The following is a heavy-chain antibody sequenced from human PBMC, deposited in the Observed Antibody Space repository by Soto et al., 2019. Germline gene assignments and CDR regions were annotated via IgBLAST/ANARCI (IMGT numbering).Heavy chain of an antibody. Sequence: GGSLRLSCAASGFTFSSYAMSWVRQAPGKGLEWVSAISGSGGSTYYADSVKGRFTISRDKSKNTLYLQMNSLRAEDTAVYYCAKSPSTTVTTRGGQWFDPWGQGTLVTVSS. CDR1: GFTFSSYA. D-gene: IGHD4-17*01. CDR2: ISGSGGST. V-gene: IGHV3-23*01. J-gene: IGHJ5*02. CDR3: AKSPSTTVTTRGGQWFDP.